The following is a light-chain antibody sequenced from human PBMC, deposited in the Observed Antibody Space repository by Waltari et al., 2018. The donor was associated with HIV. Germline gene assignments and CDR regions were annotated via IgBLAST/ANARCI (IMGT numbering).Light chain of an antibody. CDR1: HSLLYNSDKQDY. J-gene: IGKJ4*01. Sequence: FVMTQSPDSLAVSLGERATINCKSSHSLLYNSDKQDYLACYQQKPGHPPKLLILWASARQSGVPDRFSGRGSGTDFTLTISSLQAEDVAVYFCQQYFDIPLTFGGGTKVDLK. CDR2: WAS. V-gene: IGKV4-1*01. CDR3: QQYFDIPLT.